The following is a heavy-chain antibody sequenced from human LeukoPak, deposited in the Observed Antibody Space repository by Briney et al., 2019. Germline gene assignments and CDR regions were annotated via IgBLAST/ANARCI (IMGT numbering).Heavy chain of an antibody. Sequence: ASVKVSCKASGYTFTIYGISWVRQAPGQGLEWMGWISAYNGNTNYEQKLQGRVTMTTATSTSTAYMELRSLRSDDTAVYYCAGTRIAAAGPGVFDYWGQGTLVTVSS. D-gene: IGHD6-13*01. V-gene: IGHV1-18*01. CDR2: ISAYNGNT. CDR1: GYTFTIYG. J-gene: IGHJ4*02. CDR3: AGTRIAAAGPGVFDY.